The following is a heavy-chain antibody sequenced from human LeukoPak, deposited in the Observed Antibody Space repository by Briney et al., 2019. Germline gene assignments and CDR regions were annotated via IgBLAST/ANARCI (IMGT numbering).Heavy chain of an antibody. V-gene: IGHV3-13*01. CDR3: ATFSYAGNAGGSAGS. Sequence: PGGSLRLSCAASGFTFSSYDIHWVRQATGKGLEWVSGIGTAGEIYYPGSVKGRFTISRENAKNSLYLQMNSLRAEDTAVYYCATFSYAGNAGGSAGSWGQGTLVTVSS. CDR1: GFTFSSYD. D-gene: IGHD4-23*01. CDR2: IGTAGEI. J-gene: IGHJ5*02.